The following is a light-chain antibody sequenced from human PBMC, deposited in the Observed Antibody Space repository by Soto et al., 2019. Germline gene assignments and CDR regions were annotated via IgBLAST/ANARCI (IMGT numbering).Light chain of an antibody. V-gene: IGKV1-5*01. J-gene: IGKJ4*01. CDR1: ESISSW. Sequence: DIQMTQSPSTLSASVGDTVTITSRASESISSWLAWYQEKPGKAPNLLIYDASSLESGVPSRFSGSGSGTEFTLTISSLQPEDFATYHCQQLNTYPLTFGGGTKVDIK. CDR3: QQLNTYPLT. CDR2: DAS.